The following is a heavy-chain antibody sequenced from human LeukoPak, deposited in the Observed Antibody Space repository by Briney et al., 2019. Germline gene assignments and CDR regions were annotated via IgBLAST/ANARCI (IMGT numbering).Heavy chain of an antibody. CDR2: ISSSGSTI. CDR1: GFTFSSYE. Sequence: PGGSLRLSCAASGFTFSSYEMNWVRQAPGKGLEWVSYISSSGSTIYYADSVKGRFTISRDTSKNTLSLQMNSLRAEDTAVYYCAREKGRGVISPYYDYWGQGTLVTVSS. V-gene: IGHV3-48*03. CDR3: AREKGRGVISPYYDY. J-gene: IGHJ4*02. D-gene: IGHD3-10*01.